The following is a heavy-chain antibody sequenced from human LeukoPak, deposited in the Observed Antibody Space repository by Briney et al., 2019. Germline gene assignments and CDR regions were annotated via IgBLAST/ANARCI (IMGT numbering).Heavy chain of an antibody. CDR2: IYYSGST. V-gene: IGHV4-31*02. CDR3: ARVVGVAASYNWFDP. Sequence: LRLSCAASGFTFSSYSMNWVRQHPGKGLEWIGYIYYSGSTYYNPSLKSRVTISVDTSKNQFSLKLSSVTAADTAVYYCARVVGVAASYNWFDPWGQGTLVTVSS. J-gene: IGHJ5*02. D-gene: IGHD2-15*01. CDR1: GFTFSSYS.